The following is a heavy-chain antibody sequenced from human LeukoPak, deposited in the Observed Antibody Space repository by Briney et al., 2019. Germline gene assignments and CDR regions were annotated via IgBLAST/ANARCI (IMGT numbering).Heavy chain of an antibody. J-gene: IGHJ3*02. CDR1: GYTFTGYY. CDR2: ISAYNGNT. CDR3: ARDGRGRACEDDAFDI. Sequence: ASVKVSCKTSGYTFTGYYMHWVRQAPGQGLEWMGWISAYNGNTNYAQKLQGRVTMTTDTSTSTAYMELRSLRSDDTAVYYCARDGRGRACEDDAFDIWGQGTMVTVSS. V-gene: IGHV1-18*04.